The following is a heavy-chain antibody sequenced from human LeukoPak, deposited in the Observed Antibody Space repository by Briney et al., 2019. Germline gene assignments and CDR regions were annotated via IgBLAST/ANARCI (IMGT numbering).Heavy chain of an antibody. CDR3: AELGITMIGGV. D-gene: IGHD3-10*02. J-gene: IGHJ6*04. CDR2: IKQDGGEK. CDR1: GFAFISYW. Sequence: PGGSLRLSCAASGFAFISYWMSWVRQAPGKGLEWVANIKQDGGEKYYVDSVKGRFTISRDNAKNSLYLQMNSLRAEDTAVYYCAELGITMIGGVWGKGTTVTISS. V-gene: IGHV3-7*01.